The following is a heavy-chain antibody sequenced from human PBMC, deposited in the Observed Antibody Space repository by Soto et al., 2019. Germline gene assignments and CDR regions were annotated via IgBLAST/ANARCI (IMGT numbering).Heavy chain of an antibody. CDR2: IYYSGST. V-gene: IGHV4-59*01. CDR1: GGSISSYY. J-gene: IGHJ5*02. Sequence: SETLSLTCTVSGGSISSYYWSWIRQPPGKGLEWIGYIYYSGSTNHNPSLKSRVTISVDTSKNQFSLKLSSVTAADTAVYYCARDRTSSPHNWFDPWGQGTRVTVSS. D-gene: IGHD6-6*01. CDR3: ARDRTSSPHNWFDP.